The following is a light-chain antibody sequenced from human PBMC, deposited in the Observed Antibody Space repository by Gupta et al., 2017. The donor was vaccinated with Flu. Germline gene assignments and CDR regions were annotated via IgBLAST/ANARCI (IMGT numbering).Light chain of an antibody. CDR1: SSDIGGHNF. J-gene: IGLJ2*01. CDR3: SSYAGGDSLV. CDR2: EVS. V-gene: IGLV2-8*01. Sequence: QSALPPPPSASGPPEQSVTISCTSSSSDIGGHNFVSWYQHHPGKPRNLIIYEVSKRPAGVSDRFSGSKSGNTASLTVSGLQDEEEADYYCSSYAGGDSLVFGGGTKLTVL.